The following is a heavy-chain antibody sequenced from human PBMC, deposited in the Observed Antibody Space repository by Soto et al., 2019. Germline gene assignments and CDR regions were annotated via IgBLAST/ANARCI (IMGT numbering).Heavy chain of an antibody. D-gene: IGHD6-13*01. V-gene: IGHV4-59*01. Sequence: SETLSLTCPVSGGSISSNYWTWIRQPPGKGLEWIGYVYNSGSTNYNPSLKSRVTISEDTSKSQFSLKVNSMTAADTAVYYCARYRREAVAGYTLDNWGQGILVTVSS. CDR2: VYNSGST. CDR3: ARYRREAVAGYTLDN. CDR1: GGSISSNY. J-gene: IGHJ4*02.